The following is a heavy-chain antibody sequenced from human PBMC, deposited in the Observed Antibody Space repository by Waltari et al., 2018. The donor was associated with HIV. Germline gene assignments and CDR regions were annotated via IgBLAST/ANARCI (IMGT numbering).Heavy chain of an antibody. D-gene: IGHD5-12*01. Sequence: AQLLQSGGGLVQPGGSLRLSCAAPGFTFSSYAMAWVRQAPGTGLEWVSSISGSSDGTHYAASVKGRFTVSRDNSKNTLFLQMSSLRAEDTAVYYCARDVTPYDYYVSSFDSWGQGTLVTVSS. CDR2: ISGSSDGT. CDR3: ARDVTPYDYYVSSFDS. J-gene: IGHJ4*02. V-gene: IGHV3-23*01. CDR1: GFTFSSYA.